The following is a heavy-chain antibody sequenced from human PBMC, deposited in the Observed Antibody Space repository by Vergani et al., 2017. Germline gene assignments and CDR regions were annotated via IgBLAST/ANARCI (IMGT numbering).Heavy chain of an antibody. J-gene: IGHJ6*03. Sequence: QLQLQESGPGLVKPSETLSLTCTVSGGSISSSRYYWGWIRQPPGKGLEWIGSIYYSGSTYYNPSLKSRVTISVDTSKNQFSLKLSAVTAADTAVYYCARMGTTVSPRYYYYMDVWGKGTTVTVSS. D-gene: IGHD4-11*01. CDR1: GGSISSSRYY. CDR3: ARMGTTVSPRYYYYMDV. V-gene: IGHV4-39*07. CDR2: IYYSGST.